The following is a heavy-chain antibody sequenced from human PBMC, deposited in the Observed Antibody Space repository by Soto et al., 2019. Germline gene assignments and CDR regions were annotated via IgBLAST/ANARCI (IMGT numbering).Heavy chain of an antibody. CDR2: IYYSGST. V-gene: IGHV4-31*03. Sequence: QVQLQESGPGLVKPSQTLSLTCTVSGGSISSGGYYWSWIRQHPGKGLEWIGNIYYSGSTYYTPSLKCRITISLDTPTNLFSPRLNSGTAAATAVYYCTSAYCRGDCYSQGVHSFDPWGRGTLVTVSS. D-gene: IGHD2-21*01. J-gene: IGHJ5*02. CDR3: TSAYCRGDCYSQGVHSFDP. CDR1: GGSISSGGYY.